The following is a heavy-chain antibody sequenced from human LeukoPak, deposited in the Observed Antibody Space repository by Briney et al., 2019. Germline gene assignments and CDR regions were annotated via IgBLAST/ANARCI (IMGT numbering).Heavy chain of an antibody. CDR3: ASGHSSSWAADY. D-gene: IGHD6-13*01. J-gene: IGHJ4*02. CDR1: GGSISSYY. Sequence: SETLSLTCTVSGGSISSYYWSWIRQPAGKGLEWIGRIYTSGSTNYNPSLKSRVTMSVDTSKNQFSLKLSSVTAADTPVYYCASGHSSSWAADYWGQGTMVTVSS. V-gene: IGHV4-4*07. CDR2: IYTSGST.